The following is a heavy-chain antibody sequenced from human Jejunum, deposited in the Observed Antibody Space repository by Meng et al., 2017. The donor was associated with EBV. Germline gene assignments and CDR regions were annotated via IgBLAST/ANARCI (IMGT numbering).Heavy chain of an antibody. J-gene: IGHJ4*02. CDR3: ARGAYFSSSWYYFDY. CDR1: GGSITGSDYY. V-gene: IGHV4-39*07. D-gene: IGHD6-13*01. CDR2: IYYSGST. Sequence: QLQLQESGPGLVRPSETLSLTCTFSGGSITGSDYYWGWIRQPPGKGLNWVGTIYYSGSTYYNPSLKSRVTISLDTSKSQFSLKLTSVTAADTALYYCARGAYFSSSWYYFDYWGQGTLVTVSS.